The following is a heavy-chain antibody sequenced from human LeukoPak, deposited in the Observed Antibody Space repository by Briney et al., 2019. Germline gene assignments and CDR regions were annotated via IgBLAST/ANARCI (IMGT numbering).Heavy chain of an antibody. V-gene: IGHV4-34*01. Sequence: PSETLSLTCAVYGGSFSGYYWSWIRQPPGKGLEWIGEINHSGSTNYNPYLKSRVTISVDTSKNQISLKLSSVTAADTAVYYCARAAVAVTRGFDYWGQGTLVTVSS. D-gene: IGHD6-19*01. CDR2: INHSGST. J-gene: IGHJ4*02. CDR3: ARAAVAVTRGFDY. CDR1: GGSFSGYY.